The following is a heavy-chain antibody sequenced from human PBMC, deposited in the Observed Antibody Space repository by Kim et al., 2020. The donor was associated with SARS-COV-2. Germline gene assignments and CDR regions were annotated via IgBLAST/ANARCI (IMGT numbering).Heavy chain of an antibody. V-gene: IGHV3-23*01. CDR3: SNSLHNRYCTPTNCFDI. D-gene: IGHD2-8*01. Sequence: VKGRLTVSRDNSRNMLYLQMNGLRAEDTAVYYCSNSLHNRYCTPTNCFDIWGQGTMVTVSS. J-gene: IGHJ3*02.